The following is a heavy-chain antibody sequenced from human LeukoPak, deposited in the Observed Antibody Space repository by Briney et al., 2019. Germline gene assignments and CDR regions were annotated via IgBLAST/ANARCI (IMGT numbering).Heavy chain of an antibody. V-gene: IGHV4-59*01. Sequence: PSETLSLTCTVSGGSIGSYYWTWIRQPLGKGLEWIGYIYNSGSTNYNPSLKSRVTISVDTSKNQFSLKLSSVTAADTAVYYCARSRDGYNLDYWGQGTLVTVSS. J-gene: IGHJ4*02. D-gene: IGHD5-24*01. CDR3: ARSRDGYNLDY. CDR1: GGSIGSYY. CDR2: IYNSGST.